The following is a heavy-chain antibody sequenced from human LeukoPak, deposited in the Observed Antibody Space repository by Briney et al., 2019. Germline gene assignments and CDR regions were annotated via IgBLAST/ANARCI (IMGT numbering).Heavy chain of an antibody. CDR1: GYSFTSYW. V-gene: IGHV5-51*01. Sequence: GESLKISCQGSGYSFTSYWIAWVRQMPGKGLEWMGIIYPGESDTRYSPSFQGQVSISDDTSTNHAYLQWNSLKASDTAMYYCARPSGAAVTTNYFDYWGQGTLVTVSS. J-gene: IGHJ4*02. CDR2: IYPGESDT. D-gene: IGHD4-17*01. CDR3: ARPSGAAVTTNYFDY.